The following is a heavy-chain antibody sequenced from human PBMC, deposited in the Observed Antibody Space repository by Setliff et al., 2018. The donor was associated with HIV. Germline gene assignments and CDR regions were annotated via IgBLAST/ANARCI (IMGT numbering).Heavy chain of an antibody. CDR1: GGSISTSNW. CDR3: ARGWGHDGFDF. Sequence: SETLSLTCTVSGGSISTSNWWGWIRQPPGKGLEWIGYIYTSGSTNYNPSLKSRVTISVDTSKNQFSLNVSSVTAADTAVYYCARGWGHDGFDFWGQGTMVTVS. D-gene: IGHD6-19*01. J-gene: IGHJ3*01. CDR2: IYTSGST. V-gene: IGHV4-4*09.